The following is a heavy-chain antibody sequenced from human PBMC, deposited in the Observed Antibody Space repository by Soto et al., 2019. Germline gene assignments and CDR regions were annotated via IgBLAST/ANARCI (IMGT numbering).Heavy chain of an antibody. Sequence: SETLSLTCAVSGYSISSGYYWGWIRQPPGKGLEWIGSIYHSGSTYYNPSLKSRVTVSVDTSKNQFSLKLSSVTAADTAVYYCARDIAAQDAFDIWGQGTMVTVSS. V-gene: IGHV4-38-2*02. CDR2: IYHSGST. CDR1: GYSISSGYY. J-gene: IGHJ3*02. D-gene: IGHD6-13*01. CDR3: ARDIAAQDAFDI.